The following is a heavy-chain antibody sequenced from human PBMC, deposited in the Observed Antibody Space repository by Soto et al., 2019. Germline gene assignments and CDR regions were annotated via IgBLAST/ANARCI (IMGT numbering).Heavy chain of an antibody. CDR1: GYTFTSYG. D-gene: IGHD6-19*01. Sequence: QVQLVQSGAEVKKPGASVKVSCKASGYTFTSYGISWVRQAPGQGLEWMGWISAYNGNTNYAQKLQGRVTMTTDTSPNTAYLELRSLRYADTPVYYCERSLAGAGPLLPYDCDPWGQGTLVTVSS. CDR3: ERSLAGAGPLLPYDCDP. CDR2: ISAYNGNT. V-gene: IGHV1-18*01. J-gene: IGHJ5*02.